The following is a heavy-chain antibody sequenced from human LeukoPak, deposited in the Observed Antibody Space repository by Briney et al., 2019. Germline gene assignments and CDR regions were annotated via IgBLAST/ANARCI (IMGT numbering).Heavy chain of an antibody. V-gene: IGHV1-18*01. CDR1: GYTFTSYG. D-gene: IGHD3-22*01. CDR3: ARDREIVVVRNAFDI. J-gene: IGHJ3*02. Sequence: ASVKVSCKASGYTFTSYGISWVRQAPGQGLEWMGWISAYNGNTNYAQKLQGRVTMTTDTSTSTAYMELRSLRSDDTAVYYCARDREIVVVRNAFDIWGQGTMVTVSS. CDR2: ISAYNGNT.